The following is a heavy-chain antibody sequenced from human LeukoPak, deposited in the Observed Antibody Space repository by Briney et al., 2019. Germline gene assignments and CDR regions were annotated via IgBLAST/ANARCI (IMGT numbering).Heavy chain of an antibody. CDR2: ISGSGGST. CDR1: GFTFSGYA. D-gene: IGHD3-22*01. V-gene: IGHV3-23*01. Sequence: GGSLRLSCAASGFTFSGYAMSWVRQAPGKGLEWVSAISGSGGSTYYADSVKGRFTISRDNSKNTLYLQMNSLRAEDTAVYYCARDLYYDSSGTDYWGQGTLVTVSS. CDR3: ARDLYYDSSGTDY. J-gene: IGHJ4*02.